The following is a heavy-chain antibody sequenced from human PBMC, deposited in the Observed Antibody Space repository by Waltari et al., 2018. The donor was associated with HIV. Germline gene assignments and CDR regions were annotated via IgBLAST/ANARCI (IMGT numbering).Heavy chain of an antibody. J-gene: IGHJ4*02. V-gene: IGHV3-33*01. CDR3: AREINAPPYYYFDY. CDR2: IWYDGSNK. D-gene: IGHD1-26*01. CDR1: GFTFSSYG. Sequence: QVQLVESGGGVVQPGRSLRLSCAASGFTFSSYGMHWVRQAPGKGLEWVAVIWYDGSNKYYADSVKGRFTISRDNSKNTLYLQRNSLRAEDTAVYYCAREINAPPYYYFDYWGQGTLVTVSS.